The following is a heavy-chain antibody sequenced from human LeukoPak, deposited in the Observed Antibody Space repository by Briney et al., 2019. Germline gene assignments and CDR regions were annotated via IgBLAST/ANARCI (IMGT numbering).Heavy chain of an antibody. J-gene: IGHJ5*02. D-gene: IGHD4-17*01. Sequence: SETLSLTCTVSGGSISSSSYYWGWIRQPPGKGLEWIGSIYYSGSTYYNPSLKSRVTISVDTSKNQFSLKLSSVTAADTAVYYCARDSNHGDNNWFDPWGQGTLLTVSS. V-gene: IGHV4-39*07. CDR2: IYYSGST. CDR3: ARDSNHGDNNWFDP. CDR1: GGSISSSSYY.